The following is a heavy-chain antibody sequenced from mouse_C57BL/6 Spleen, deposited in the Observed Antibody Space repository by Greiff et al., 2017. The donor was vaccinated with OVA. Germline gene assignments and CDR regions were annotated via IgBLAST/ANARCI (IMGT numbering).Heavy chain of an antibody. CDR1: GFNIKNTY. J-gene: IGHJ1*03. Sequence: VQLQQSVAELVRPGASVKLSCTASGFNIKNTYMHWVKQRPEQGLEWIGRIDPANGNTKYAPKFPGKATITADTSSNTAYLQLSSLTSEDTAIYYCASPYYYGSSYGYWYFDVWGTGTTVTVSS. CDR3: ASPYYYGSSYGYWYFDV. D-gene: IGHD1-1*01. V-gene: IGHV14-3*01. CDR2: IDPANGNT.